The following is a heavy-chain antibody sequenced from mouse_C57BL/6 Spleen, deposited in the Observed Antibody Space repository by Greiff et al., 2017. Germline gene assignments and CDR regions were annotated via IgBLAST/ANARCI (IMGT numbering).Heavy chain of an antibody. CDR1: GYTFTSYW. D-gene: IGHD2-2*01. J-gene: IGHJ2*01. CDR2: IDPSDSYT. Sequence: QVQLQQPGAELVKPGASVKLSCKASGYTFTSYWMQWVKQRPGQGLEWIGEIDPSDSYTNYNQKFKGQATLTVDTSSSTAYMQLSSLTSEDSAVYYCARGRVTTGPYFDYWGQGTTLTVSS. CDR3: ARGRVTTGPYFDY. V-gene: IGHV1-50*01.